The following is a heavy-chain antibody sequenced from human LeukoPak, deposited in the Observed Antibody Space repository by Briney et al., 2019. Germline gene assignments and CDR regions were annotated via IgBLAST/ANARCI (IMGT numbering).Heavy chain of an antibody. J-gene: IGHJ3*02. D-gene: IGHD3-22*01. CDR2: ISSSGSTI. Sequence: PGGSLRLSCAASGFTFSSYEMNWVRQAPGKGLEWVSYISSSGSTIYYADSVKGRFTISRDNAKNSLYLQMNSLRAEDTAVYYCAREAMIVVDAFDIWGQGTMVTVSS. V-gene: IGHV3-48*03. CDR3: AREAMIVVDAFDI. CDR1: GFTFSSYE.